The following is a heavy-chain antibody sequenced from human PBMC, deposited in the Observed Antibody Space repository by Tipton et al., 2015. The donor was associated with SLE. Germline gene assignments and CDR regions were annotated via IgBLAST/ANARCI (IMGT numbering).Heavy chain of an antibody. V-gene: IGHV4-38-2*01. CDR2: IYTSGST. D-gene: IGHD6-13*01. J-gene: IGHJ4*02. Sequence: TLSLTCAVSGYSISSGYYWGWIRQPPGKGLEWIGSIYTSGSTNYNPSLKSRVTISVDTSKNQFSLKLSSVTAADTAVYYCARVNIAAAGHFDYWGQGTLVTVSS. CDR1: GYSISSGYY. CDR3: ARVNIAAAGHFDY.